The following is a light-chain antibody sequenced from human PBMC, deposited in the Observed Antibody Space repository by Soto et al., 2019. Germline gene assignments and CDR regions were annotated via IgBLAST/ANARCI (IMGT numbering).Light chain of an antibody. Sequence: IVFTQSPATLSLSPGESATLSCRASQSVRNYLAWYQQKPGQSPRLLIYDTSNRATDVPARFSGSGSGTDFTLTISSLEPEDFAVYYCQQRSNWPRTFGQGTKVDI. V-gene: IGKV3-11*01. J-gene: IGKJ1*01. CDR2: DTS. CDR1: QSVRNY. CDR3: QQRSNWPRT.